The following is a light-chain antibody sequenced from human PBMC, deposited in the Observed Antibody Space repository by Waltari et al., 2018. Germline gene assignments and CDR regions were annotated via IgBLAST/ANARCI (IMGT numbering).Light chain of an antibody. CDR3: HSRDSRGNPCV. V-gene: IGLV3-19*01. CDR2: GKN. CDR1: SLRSYY. J-gene: IGLJ3*02. Sequence: SSELTQDPAVSVALGQTVRITCQGGSLRSYYATWYRQNPGQDSVLVIFGKNVRPSEFPGRFSVSNSGNTASLTMTGAQAEDDADYDCHSRDSRGNPCVFGGGTKLTVL.